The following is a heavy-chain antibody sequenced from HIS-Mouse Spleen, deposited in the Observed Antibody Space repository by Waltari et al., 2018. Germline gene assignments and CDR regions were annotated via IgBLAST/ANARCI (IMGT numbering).Heavy chain of an antibody. J-gene: IGHJ2*01. CDR1: GGSIRSSSSY. V-gene: IGHV4-39*07. D-gene: IGHD6-13*01. CDR3: AREIPYSSSWYDWYFDL. CDR2: IYYSGST. Sequence: QLQLQESGPGLVKPSETLSLTCTVSGGSIRSSSSYWGWLRQPPGKGLGWIGSIYYSGSTYDNPYLKSRVTISVDTSKNQFSLKLSAVTAADTAVYYCAREIPYSSSWYDWYFDLWGRGTLVTVSS.